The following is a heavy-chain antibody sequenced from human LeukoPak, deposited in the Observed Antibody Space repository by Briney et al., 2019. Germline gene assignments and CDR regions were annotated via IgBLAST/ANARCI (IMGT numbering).Heavy chain of an antibody. CDR1: GGSISSGGYY. J-gene: IGHJ4*02. D-gene: IGHD5-18*01. Sequence: SETLSLTCTVSGGSISSGGYYWSWIRQHPGKGLEWIGYIYYSGSTYYNPSLKSRVTISVDTSKNQFSLKLSSVTAADTAVYYCARRQVGRIQLWPDWGQGTLVTVSS. CDR3: ARRQVGRIQLWPD. V-gene: IGHV4-31*03. CDR2: IYYSGST.